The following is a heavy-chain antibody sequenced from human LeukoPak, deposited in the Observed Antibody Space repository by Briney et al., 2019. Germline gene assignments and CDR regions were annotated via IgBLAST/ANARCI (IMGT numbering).Heavy chain of an antibody. J-gene: IGHJ5*01. D-gene: IGHD6-19*01. CDR1: GYTFSDYY. CDR2: INPKTGDT. V-gene: IGHV1-2*02. CDR3: AREEIAVGGPPPRWFDS. Sequence: GASVKVSCKASGYTFSDYYIHWVRQAPGQGLQWTGCINPKTGDTNYPQKSQGRVTMTRDTSISTAYMELTRLRSDDTAVYYCAREEIAVGGPPPRWFDSWGQGTLVTVSS.